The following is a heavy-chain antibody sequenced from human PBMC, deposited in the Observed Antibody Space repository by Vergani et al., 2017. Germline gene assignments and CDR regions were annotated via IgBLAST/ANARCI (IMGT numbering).Heavy chain of an antibody. CDR3: ARXLIRGSSWYFHAEYFQH. CDR1: GGSISSSSYY. D-gene: IGHD6-13*01. V-gene: IGHV4-39*01. J-gene: IGHJ1*01. CDR2: IYYSGST. Sequence: QLQLQESGPGLVKPSETLSLTCTVSGGSISSSSYYWGWIRQPPGKGLEWIGSIYYSGSTYYNPSLKSRVTISVDTSKNQFSLKLSSVTAADTAAYYCARXLIRGSSWYFHAEYFQHWGQGTLVTVSS.